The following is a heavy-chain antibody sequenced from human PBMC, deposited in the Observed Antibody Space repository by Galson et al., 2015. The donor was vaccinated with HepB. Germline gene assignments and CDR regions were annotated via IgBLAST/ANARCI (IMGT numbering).Heavy chain of an antibody. CDR1: GFTFSSYV. CDR2: IGATDGST. Sequence: SLRLSCAASGFTFSSYVMTWVRQAPGKGLEWVSNIGATDGSTHDADSVKGRFTISRDNSKNTLYLQMNSLKTEDTAVYYCTTARLIPLLAFDIWGQGTMVTVSS. J-gene: IGHJ3*02. CDR3: TTARLIPLLAFDI. D-gene: IGHD3-16*01. V-gene: IGHV3-23*01.